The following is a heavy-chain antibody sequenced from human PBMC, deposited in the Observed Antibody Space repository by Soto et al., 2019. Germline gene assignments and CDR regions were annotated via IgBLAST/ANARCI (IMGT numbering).Heavy chain of an antibody. CDR3: AGRTCYAFDC. Sequence: EVQLLESGGGLVQPGGSLRLSCAASGFIFSNYAMNWVRQAPGKGLEWVSAVGGNGLDTYYADSVKVRFTISRDDSKNSLYLQMISLRAEDTAVYYCAGRTCYAFDCGGQGTLVTVAS. D-gene: IGHD3-16*01. V-gene: IGHV3-23*01. CDR1: GFIFSNYA. CDR2: VGGNGLDT. J-gene: IGHJ4*02.